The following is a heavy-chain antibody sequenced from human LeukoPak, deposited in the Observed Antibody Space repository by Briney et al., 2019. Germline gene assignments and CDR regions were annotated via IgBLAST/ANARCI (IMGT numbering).Heavy chain of an antibody. J-gene: IGHJ3*02. Sequence: ASVKVSCKASGYTFTSYYMHWVRQAPGQGLEWMGIINPSGGSTSYAQKFQGRVTMTRDTSTSTVYMELSSLRSEDTAVYYCAREVAYYYDTRGPFDIWGQGTMVTV. D-gene: IGHD3-22*01. CDR3: AREVAYYYDTRGPFDI. CDR2: INPSGGST. V-gene: IGHV1-46*01. CDR1: GYTFTSYY.